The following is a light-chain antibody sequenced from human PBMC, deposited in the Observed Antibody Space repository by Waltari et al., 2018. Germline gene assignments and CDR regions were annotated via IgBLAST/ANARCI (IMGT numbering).Light chain of an antibody. V-gene: IGKV3-11*01. CDR2: DAS. CDR1: QKVSSY. Sequence: EIVLTQSPATLSLSPGERATLSCRASQKVSSYLSWYQQQPGPAPRLLIHDASNRATSIPARFSGSGSGTDFTLTISSLEPEDFAVYYCQQRSNWPPRTFGQGTKVEIK. J-gene: IGKJ1*01. CDR3: QQRSNWPPRT.